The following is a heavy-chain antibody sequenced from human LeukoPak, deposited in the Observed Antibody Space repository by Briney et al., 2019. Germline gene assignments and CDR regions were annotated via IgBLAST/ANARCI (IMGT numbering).Heavy chain of an antibody. CDR2: IYYSGST. V-gene: IGHV4-30-4*01. Sequence: SETLSLTCTVSGGSISSGDYYWSWIRQPPGKGLEWIGYIYYSGSTYYNPSLKSRVTISVDTSKNQFSLKLSSVTAADTAVYYCARDGYCDSSGYSDWGQGTLVTVSS. J-gene: IGHJ4*02. D-gene: IGHD3-22*01. CDR3: ARDGYCDSSGYSD. CDR1: GGSISSGDYY.